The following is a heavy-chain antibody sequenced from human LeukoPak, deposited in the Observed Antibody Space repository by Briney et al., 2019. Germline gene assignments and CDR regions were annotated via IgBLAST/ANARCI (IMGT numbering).Heavy chain of an antibody. CDR3: ARTPIYYFDNSGYYN. D-gene: IGHD3-22*01. CDR1: GGSISSYY. CDR2: IYTSGST. V-gene: IGHV4-4*07. J-gene: IGHJ4*02. Sequence: SETLSLTCTVSGGSISSYYWSWIRQPAGKGLEWIGRIYTSGSTNYNPSLKSRVTMSVDTSKNQFSLKLSSVTAADTAVYYCARTPIYYFDNSGYYNWGQGTLVTVSS.